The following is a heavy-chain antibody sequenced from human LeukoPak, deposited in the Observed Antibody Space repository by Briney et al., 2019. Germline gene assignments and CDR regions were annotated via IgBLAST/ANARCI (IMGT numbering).Heavy chain of an antibody. CDR1: GVSISSYY. D-gene: IGHD6-19*01. V-gene: IGHV4-59*08. J-gene: IGHJ2*01. CDR2: IYYSGST. Sequence: SETLSLTCTVSGVSISSYYWSWIRQPPGKGLEWIGYIYYSGSTNYNPSLKSRVTISVDTSKNQFSLKLSSVTAADTAVYYCARLNSSGWYWYFDLWGRGTLVTVSS. CDR3: ARLNSSGWYWYFDL.